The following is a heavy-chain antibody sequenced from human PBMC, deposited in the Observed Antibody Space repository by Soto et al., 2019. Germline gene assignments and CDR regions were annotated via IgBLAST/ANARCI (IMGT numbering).Heavy chain of an antibody. CDR3: ARYSGKYQGPIDY. Sequence: QVQLVESGGGVVQPGRSLRLSCAASGFTFSHYGIHWVRQAPGKGLEWLAVISYDGSNKHYADSVKGRFTVSRDNSKNTLYLQMNSLSAEDTAVYFCARYSGKYQGPIDYWGQGTRVTVSS. V-gene: IGHV3-30*03. J-gene: IGHJ4*02. CDR1: GFTFSHYG. CDR2: ISYDGSNK. D-gene: IGHD1-26*01.